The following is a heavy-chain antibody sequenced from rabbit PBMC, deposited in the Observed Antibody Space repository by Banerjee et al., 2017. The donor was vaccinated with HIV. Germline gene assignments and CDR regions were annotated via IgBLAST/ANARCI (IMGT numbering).Heavy chain of an antibody. CDR3: ARVAGYAGYAGYGYAMDYFNL. J-gene: IGHJ4*01. CDR2: IYPDYDST. CDR1: GIDFSSYG. V-gene: IGHV1S47*01. D-gene: IGHD6-1*01. Sequence: QEHLVESGGGLVTLGGSLKLSCKASGIDFSSYGISWVRQAPGKGLEWIAYIYPDYDSTDYASWVNGRVTISLDNAQNTVFLQMTSLTAADTATYFCARVAGYAGYAGYGYAMDYFNLWGPGTLVTVS.